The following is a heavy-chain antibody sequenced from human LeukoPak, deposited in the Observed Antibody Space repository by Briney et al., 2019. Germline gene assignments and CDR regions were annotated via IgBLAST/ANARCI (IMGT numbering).Heavy chain of an antibody. Sequence: ASVTVSCKASGYTFTSCAISWVRQAPGQGLEWMGWISAYNGNTNYAQKLQGRVTMTTDTSTSTAYMELRSLRSEDTAVYYCARVRDGYNDAYDIWGQGTMVTVHS. CDR3: ARVRDGYNDAYDI. CDR1: GYTFTSCA. D-gene: IGHD5-24*01. CDR2: ISAYNGNT. V-gene: IGHV1-18*01. J-gene: IGHJ3*02.